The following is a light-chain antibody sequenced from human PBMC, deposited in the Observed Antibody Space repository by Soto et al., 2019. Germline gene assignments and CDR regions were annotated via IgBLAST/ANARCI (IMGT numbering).Light chain of an antibody. V-gene: IGLV2-14*01. Sequence: QSVLTQPASVSGSPGQSITISCTGTSSDVGGYNYVSWYQQHPGKAPKLLIFEVGHRPSGVSNRFSGSKSGYTASLTISGVQAEDEAHYYCTSYTTSSTWVFGGGTKLTVL. CDR2: EVG. J-gene: IGLJ3*02. CDR3: TSYTTSSTWV. CDR1: SSDVGGYNY.